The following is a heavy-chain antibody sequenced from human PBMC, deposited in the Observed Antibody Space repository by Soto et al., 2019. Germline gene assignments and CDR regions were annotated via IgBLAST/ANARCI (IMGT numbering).Heavy chain of an antibody. CDR1: GDSISNLASF. CDR3: ARGRYCLTGRCFPNWFDS. J-gene: IGHJ5*01. V-gene: IGHV4-30-4*01. Sequence: PSETRSLTCSLSGDSISNLASFWAWIRQPPVHALEYIVYINKGATTYYDPPFESRVVISVDTSKSQFSLNVTSVTAADTAVYFCARGRYCLTGRCFPNWFDSWGQGALVTVSS. D-gene: IGHD7-27*01. CDR2: INKGATT.